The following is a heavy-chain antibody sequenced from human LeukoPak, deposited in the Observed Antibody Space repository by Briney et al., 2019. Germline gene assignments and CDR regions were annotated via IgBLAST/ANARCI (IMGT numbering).Heavy chain of an antibody. Sequence: GGSLRLSCAASGFTFSSYAMHWVRKAPGKGLEWVAVISYDGSNKYYADSVKGRFTISRDNSKNTLYLQMNSLRAEDTAVYYCAASLGFWSGYYHFDYWGQGTLVTVSS. V-gene: IGHV3-30-3*01. J-gene: IGHJ4*02. CDR2: ISYDGSNK. D-gene: IGHD3-3*01. CDR1: GFTFSSYA. CDR3: AASLGFWSGYYHFDY.